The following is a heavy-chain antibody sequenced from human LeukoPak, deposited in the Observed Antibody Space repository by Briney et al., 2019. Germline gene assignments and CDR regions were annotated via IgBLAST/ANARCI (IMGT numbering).Heavy chain of an antibody. CDR1: GGSISSGGYS. V-gene: IGHV4-30-2*01. CDR2: IYHSGST. CDR3: AREGHLRRAFDI. J-gene: IGHJ3*02. Sequence: SETLSLTCAVSGGSISSGGYSWSWIRQPPGKGLEWIGYIYHSGSTYYNPSPKSRVTISVDRSKNQFSLKLSSVTAADTAVYYCAREGHLRRAFDIWGQGTMVTVSS.